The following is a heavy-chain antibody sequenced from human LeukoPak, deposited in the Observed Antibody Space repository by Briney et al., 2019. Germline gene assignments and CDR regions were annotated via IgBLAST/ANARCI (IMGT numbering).Heavy chain of an antibody. V-gene: IGHV1-8*01. CDR1: GYTFTSYD. D-gene: IGHD3-10*01. J-gene: IGHJ4*02. CDR3: ARAHQGSGSPSTGFDY. Sequence: GASVKVSCKASGYTFTSYDINWVRQATGQGLEWMGWMNPNSGNTGYAQKFQGRVTMTRNTSISTAYMELSSLRSEDTAVYYCARAHQGSGSPSTGFDYWGQGTPVTVS. CDR2: MNPNSGNT.